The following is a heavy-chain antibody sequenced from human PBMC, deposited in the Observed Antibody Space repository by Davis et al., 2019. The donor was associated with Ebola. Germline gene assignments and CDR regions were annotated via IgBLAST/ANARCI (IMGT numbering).Heavy chain of an antibody. CDR3: ARDLITISRRYYGMDV. Sequence: GESLKISCAASGFTFSSYWMSWVRQAPGKGLEWVANIKQDGSEKYYVDSVKGRFTISRDNAKKSLYLQMNSLRAEDTAVYYCARDLITISRRYYGMDVWGQGTTVTVSS. CDR1: GFTFSSYW. D-gene: IGHD3-3*01. V-gene: IGHV3-7*03. J-gene: IGHJ6*02. CDR2: IKQDGSEK.